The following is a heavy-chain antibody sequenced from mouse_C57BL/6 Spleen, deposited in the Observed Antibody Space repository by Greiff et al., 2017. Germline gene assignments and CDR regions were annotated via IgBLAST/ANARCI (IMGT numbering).Heavy chain of an antibody. CDR2: INPNNGGT. D-gene: IGHD1-1*01. V-gene: IGHV1-22*01. CDR1: GYTFTDYN. Sequence: EVQLQQSGPELVKPGASVKMSCKASGYTFTDYNMHWVKQSHGKSLEWIGYINPNNGGTSYNQKFKGKATLTVNKSSSTAYMELRSLTSEDSAVYYCHYYYGSSYCWGQGTTLTVSS. J-gene: IGHJ2*01. CDR3: HYYYGSSYC.